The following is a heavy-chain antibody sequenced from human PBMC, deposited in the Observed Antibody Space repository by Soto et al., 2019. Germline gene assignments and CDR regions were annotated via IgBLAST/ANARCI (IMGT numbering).Heavy chain of an antibody. Sequence: SVKVSCKASGGTFSSYTISWVRQAPGQGLEWMGRIIPTLGIANYAQKFQGRVTITADESTSTAYMELSSLRSEDTAVYYCARDRGPSSGYYPYWFDPWGQGTLVTVSS. CDR1: GGTFSSYT. CDR3: ARDRGPSSGYYPYWFDP. CDR2: IIPTLGIA. D-gene: IGHD3-22*01. J-gene: IGHJ5*02. V-gene: IGHV1-69*04.